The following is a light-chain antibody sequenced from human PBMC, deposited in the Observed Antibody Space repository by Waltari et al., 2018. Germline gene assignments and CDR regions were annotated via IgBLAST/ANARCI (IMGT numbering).Light chain of an antibody. CDR3: CSYTSSDTYV. V-gene: IGLV2-14*02. Sequence: YQRRPGKAPRLIIYDAVKRPAGVSNRFSGSMSGYTASLTISGLQAEDEADYYCCSYTSSDTYVFGSGTTVTVL. CDR2: DAV. J-gene: IGLJ1*01.